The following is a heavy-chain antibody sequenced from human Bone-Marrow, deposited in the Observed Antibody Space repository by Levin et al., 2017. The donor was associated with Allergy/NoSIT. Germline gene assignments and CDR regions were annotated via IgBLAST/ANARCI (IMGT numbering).Heavy chain of an antibody. D-gene: IGHD1-14*01. CDR1: GGSISGYY. CDR2: IFYSGST. J-gene: IGHJ4*02. V-gene: IGHV4-59*01. Sequence: PSETLSLTCTVSGGSISGYYWSWVRQPPGKGLEWVGHIFYSGSTNYNPSLKSRVTISINTSKNQFSLNLTSVTAADTAFYYCAASVAAEFDYWGQGTLVTVSS. CDR3: AASVAAEFDY.